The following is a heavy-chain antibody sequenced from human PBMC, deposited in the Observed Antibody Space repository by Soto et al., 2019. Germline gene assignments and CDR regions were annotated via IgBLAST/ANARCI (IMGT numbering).Heavy chain of an antibody. CDR2: IYYSGST. D-gene: IGHD6-19*01. CDR1: GGSISSYY. Sequence: LALTCTVSGGSISSYYWSWIRQPPGKGLEWIGYIYYSGSTNYNPSLKSRVTISVDTSKNQFSLKLSSVTAADTAVYYCASKQWLGNDWFDPWGQGTLVTVSS. CDR3: ASKQWLGNDWFDP. J-gene: IGHJ5*02. V-gene: IGHV4-59*01.